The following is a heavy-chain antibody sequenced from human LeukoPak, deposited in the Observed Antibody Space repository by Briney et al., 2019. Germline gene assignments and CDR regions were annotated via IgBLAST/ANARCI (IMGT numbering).Heavy chain of an antibody. Sequence: GGSLRLSCAASGFTFINAWMAWVRQAPGKGLEWVSYISSSGSTIYYADSVKGRFTISRDNAKNSLYLQMNSLRAEDTAVYYCARDTHPTRGPSTDAFDIWGQGTMVTVSS. CDR2: ISSSGSTI. J-gene: IGHJ3*02. CDR3: ARDTHPTRGPSTDAFDI. CDR1: GFTFINAW. V-gene: IGHV3-48*04. D-gene: IGHD1-1*01.